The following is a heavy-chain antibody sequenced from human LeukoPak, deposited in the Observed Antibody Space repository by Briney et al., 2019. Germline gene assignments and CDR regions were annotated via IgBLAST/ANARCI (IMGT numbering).Heavy chain of an antibody. V-gene: IGHV4-34*01. CDR3: ARRRTYYYDSSGSRYYYYYYYMDV. CDR1: GGSFSGYY. CDR2: INHSGST. Sequence: SETLSLTCAAYGGSFSGYYWSWIRQPPGKGLEWIGEINHSGSTNYNPSLKSRVTISVDTSKNQFSLKLSSVTAADTAVYYCARRRTYYYDSSGSRYYYYYYYMDVWGKGTTVTISS. J-gene: IGHJ6*03. D-gene: IGHD3-22*01.